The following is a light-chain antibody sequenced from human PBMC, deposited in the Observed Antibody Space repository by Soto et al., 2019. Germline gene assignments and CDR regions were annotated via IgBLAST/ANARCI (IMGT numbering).Light chain of an antibody. CDR1: QSISSD. V-gene: IGKV3-15*01. J-gene: IGKJ1*01. CDR2: GAS. Sequence: EIVMTQSPATLSVSPGERATLSCRASQSISSDVAWYQQKPGQAPRLLIYGASTTATGIPARFSGSGSGTEFTLTISSLQSEDFAIYYCQQYNNWLTWTFGQGTKVDIK. CDR3: QQYNNWLTWT.